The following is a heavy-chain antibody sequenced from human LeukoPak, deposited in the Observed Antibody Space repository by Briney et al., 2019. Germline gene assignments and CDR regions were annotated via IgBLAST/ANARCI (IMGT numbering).Heavy chain of an antibody. Sequence: GGSLRLSCAASGFTVSSNYMSWVRQAPGKGLEWVSVIYSGGNTYYAASVQGRFTISRDNSKNTLYLQMSSLRAEDTAVYSCVKGSGYYPDYHFDYWGQGTLVTVSS. V-gene: IGHV3-53*05. CDR3: VKGSGYYPDYHFDY. CDR1: GFTVSSNY. J-gene: IGHJ4*02. CDR2: IYSGGNT. D-gene: IGHD3-22*01.